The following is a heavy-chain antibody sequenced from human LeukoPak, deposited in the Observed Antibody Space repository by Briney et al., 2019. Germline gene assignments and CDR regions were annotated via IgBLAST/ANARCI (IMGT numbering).Heavy chain of an antibody. J-gene: IGHJ4*02. D-gene: IGHD3-10*01. Sequence: SETLSLTCTVSGGSISSYYWSWIRQPAGKGLEWIGRIYTSGSTNYNPSLKSRVTMSVDTSKNQFSLKLSSVTAADTAVYYCARMDYYGSGSTAVDYWGQGTLVTVSS. CDR2: IYTSGST. V-gene: IGHV4-4*07. CDR3: ARMDYYGSGSTAVDY. CDR1: GGSISSYY.